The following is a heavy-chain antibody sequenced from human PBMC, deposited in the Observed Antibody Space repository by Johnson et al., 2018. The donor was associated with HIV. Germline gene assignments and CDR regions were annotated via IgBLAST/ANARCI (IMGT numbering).Heavy chain of an antibody. D-gene: IGHD2-15*01. V-gene: IGHV3-20*04. J-gene: IGHJ3*02. CDR1: GFTFDDYG. CDR2: INWNGGST. CDR3: ARVIGFCSGGSGYWSGLAFDI. Sequence: MMLVESGGSVVRPGGSLRLSCAASGFTFDDYGMSWVCQAPGKGLEWVSGINWNGGSTGYADSVKGRFSISRDNAKNSLYLQMNSLRAEDTALYYCARVIGFCSGGSGYWSGLAFDIWGQGTMVTVSS.